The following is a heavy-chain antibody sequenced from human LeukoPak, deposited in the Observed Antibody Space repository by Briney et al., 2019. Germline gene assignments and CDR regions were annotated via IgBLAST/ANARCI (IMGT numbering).Heavy chain of an antibody. Sequence: SQTLSLTCAISGDSVSSNSVAWNWIRQSPTRGLEWLGRTYYRSKWYNDYAVSVKSRITINPDTSKNQFSLQLNSVTPEDTAVYYCARGIVAVLYGDAFDIWGQGTMVTVSS. V-gene: IGHV6-1*01. CDR1: GDSVSSNSVA. D-gene: IGHD3-22*01. J-gene: IGHJ3*02. CDR3: ARGIVAVLYGDAFDI. CDR2: TYYRSKWYN.